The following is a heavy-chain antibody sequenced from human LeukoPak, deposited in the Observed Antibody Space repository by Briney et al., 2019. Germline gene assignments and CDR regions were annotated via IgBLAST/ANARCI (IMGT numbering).Heavy chain of an antibody. CDR3: ARETSLGYCSGGSCYSYWFDP. CDR1: GYTFTSYD. V-gene: IGHV1-8*02. CDR2: MNPNSGNT. J-gene: IGHJ5*02. D-gene: IGHD2-15*01. Sequence: ASLKVSCKTSGYTFTSYDINWVRQATGQGLEWMGWMNPNSGNTGYAQKFQGRVTMTRNTSISTAYMELSSLRPEDTAVYYCARETSLGYCSGGSCYSYWFDPWGQGTLVTVSS.